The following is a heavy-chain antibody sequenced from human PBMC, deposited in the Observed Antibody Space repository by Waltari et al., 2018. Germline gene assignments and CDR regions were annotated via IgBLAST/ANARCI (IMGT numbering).Heavy chain of an antibody. J-gene: IGHJ5*02. D-gene: IGHD6-19*01. CDR3: AKVRAVAGTEWFDP. Sequence: EVQLLESGGGLVQPGGSLRLSCAASGFTFSSYAMTWVRHAPGKGLEGVSAISGRGGSTYYADSVKGRFTISRDNSKNTLYLQMNSLRAEDTAVYYCAKVRAVAGTEWFDPWGQGTLVTVSS. CDR2: ISGRGGST. V-gene: IGHV3-23*01. CDR1: GFTFSSYA.